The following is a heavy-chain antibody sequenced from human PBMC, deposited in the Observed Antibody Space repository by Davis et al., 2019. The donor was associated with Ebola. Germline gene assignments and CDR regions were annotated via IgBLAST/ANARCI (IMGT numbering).Heavy chain of an antibody. J-gene: IGHJ6*02. Sequence: ASVKVSCKASGYTFTSYGISWVRQAPGQGLEWMGWISAYNGNTNYAQKLQGRVPMTTDTSTSTAYMELRSLRSDDTAVYYCARAGTEAYYYYGMDVWGQGTTVTVSS. CDR3: ARAGTEAYYYYGMDV. CDR1: GYTFTSYG. V-gene: IGHV1-18*01. D-gene: IGHD1-1*01. CDR2: ISAYNGNT.